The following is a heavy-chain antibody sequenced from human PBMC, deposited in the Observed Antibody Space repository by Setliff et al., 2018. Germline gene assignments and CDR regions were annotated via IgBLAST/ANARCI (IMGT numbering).Heavy chain of an antibody. CDR2: IYTSWST. CDR3: ARDDTYDFWGGHGHLDS. CDR1: GGSINSRTYY. V-gene: IGHV4-61*09. D-gene: IGHD3-3*01. J-gene: IGHJ4*02. Sequence: SETLSLTCTVSGGSINSRTYYWSWIRQSAGKGLEWIGHIYTSWSTVYNPSLKSRVTMSVDTSKNQFSLELSSVTAADTAVYYCARDDTYDFWGGHGHLDSWGQGILVTVS.